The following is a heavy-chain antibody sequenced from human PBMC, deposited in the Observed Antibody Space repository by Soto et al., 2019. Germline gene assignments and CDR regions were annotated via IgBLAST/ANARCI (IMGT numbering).Heavy chain of an antibody. CDR2: IIPILGIA. Sequence: QVQLVQSGAEVKKPGSSVKVSCKASGGTFSSYTISWVRQAPRQGLEWMGRIIPILGIANYAQKFQGRVTITADKSTSTAYMELSSLRSEHTAVYYCARESGGYYDSSGYKAYFDLWGRGTLVTVSS. V-gene: IGHV1-69*08. J-gene: IGHJ2*01. D-gene: IGHD3-22*01. CDR1: GGTFSSYT. CDR3: ARESGGYYDSSGYKAYFDL.